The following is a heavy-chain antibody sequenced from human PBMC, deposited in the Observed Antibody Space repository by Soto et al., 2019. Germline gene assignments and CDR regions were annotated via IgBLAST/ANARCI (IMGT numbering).Heavy chain of an antibody. Sequence: PSETLSLTCTVSGGSISSYYWSWIRQPPGKGLEWIGYIYYSGSTNYNPSLKSRVTISVDTSKNQFSLKLSSVTAADTAVYYCARRNVDIVATSHFDYWGQRTLVTVSS. CDR2: IYYSGST. D-gene: IGHD5-12*01. CDR1: GGSISSYY. CDR3: ARRNVDIVATSHFDY. J-gene: IGHJ4*02. V-gene: IGHV4-59*01.